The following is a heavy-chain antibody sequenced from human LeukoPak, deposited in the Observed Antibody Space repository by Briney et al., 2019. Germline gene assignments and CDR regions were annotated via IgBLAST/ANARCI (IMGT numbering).Heavy chain of an antibody. CDR2: MNPNSGNT. CDR3: ARAHPAGGYCSSTSCYDY. J-gene: IGHJ4*02. CDR1: GYTFTNFD. D-gene: IGHD2-2*01. V-gene: IGHV1-8*01. Sequence: ASVKVSCKASGYTFTNFDINWVRQAPGQGLEWMGWMNPNSGNTGYAQKFQGRVTITRNTSISTAYMELSSLRSEDTAVYYCARAHPAGGYCSSTSCYDYWGQGTLVTVSS.